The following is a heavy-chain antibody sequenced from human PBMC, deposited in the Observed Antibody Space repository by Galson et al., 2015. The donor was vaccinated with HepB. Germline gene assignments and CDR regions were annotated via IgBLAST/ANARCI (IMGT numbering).Heavy chain of an antibody. CDR3: ARAYCGGDCYSEWFDP. Sequence: SLRLSCAASGFTFSSHWMHWVRQAPGKGLVWVSRINSDGSSTSYADSVKGRFTISRDNAKNTLYLQMNSLRAEDTAVYYCARAYCGGDCYSEWFDPWGQGTLVTVSS. V-gene: IGHV3-74*01. CDR1: GFTFSSHW. D-gene: IGHD2-21*01. CDR2: INSDGSST. J-gene: IGHJ5*02.